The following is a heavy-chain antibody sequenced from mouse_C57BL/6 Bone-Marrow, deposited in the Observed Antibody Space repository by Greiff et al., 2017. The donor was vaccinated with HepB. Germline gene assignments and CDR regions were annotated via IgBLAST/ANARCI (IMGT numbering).Heavy chain of an antibody. CDR3: TRRGIYDYALYY. V-gene: IGHV1-64*01. J-gene: IGHJ2*01. Sequence: HLPPPLSSLLPPFSSFPLSFTASVSPFPSYWMHWVKPRPGQGLEWIVMIHPNSGSTNYNEKFKSKATLTVDKSSSTAYMQLSSLTSEDSAVYYCTRRGIYDYALYYWGQGTTLTVSS. D-gene: IGHD2-4*01. CDR2: IHPNSGST. CDR1: VSPFPSYW.